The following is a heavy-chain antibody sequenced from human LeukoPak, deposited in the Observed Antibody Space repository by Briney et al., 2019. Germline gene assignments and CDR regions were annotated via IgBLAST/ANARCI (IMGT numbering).Heavy chain of an antibody. CDR1: GYSLTSYW. CDR3: ARQTGSGSYYHFDY. CDR2: IYPGDSDT. J-gene: IGHJ4*02. V-gene: IGHV5-51*01. D-gene: IGHD3-10*01. Sequence: GASLKISCKGAGYSLTSYWIGWVRPLPGKGVEWMGIIYPGDSDTRYSPSFQGQVTISADKSISTAYLQRSSLKASGTAMYYCARQTGSGSYYHFDYWGQGTLVTVSS.